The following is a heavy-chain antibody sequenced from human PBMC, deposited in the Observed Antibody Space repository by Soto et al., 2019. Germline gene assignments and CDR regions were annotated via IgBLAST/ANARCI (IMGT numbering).Heavy chain of an antibody. CDR1: GFTFSNYE. J-gene: IGHJ6*03. CDR3: ARRGYGSRGPNHYMAF. Sequence: EAPLVESGGGLVQPGGSLRLSCAASGFTFSNYEMHWVRQAPGKWLEYVSGISNNGSHTDYAKYVKGRFTISRDNSEKNLYLQMRSLTAEDMTLYYCARRGYGSRGPNHYMAFWGKGTNVTVSS. CDR2: ISNNGSHT. D-gene: IGHD6-13*01. V-gene: IGHV3-64*01.